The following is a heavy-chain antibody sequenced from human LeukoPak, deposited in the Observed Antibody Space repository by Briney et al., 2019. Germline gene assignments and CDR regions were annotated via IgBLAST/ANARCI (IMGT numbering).Heavy chain of an antibody. CDR2: IYNGGST. D-gene: IGHD4-17*01. Sequence: GGSLRLSCAASGFTVSSNYMSWVRQAPGEGLEWVSVIYNGGSTYYADSVKGRLTISRDNSKNTLYLQMNSLRAEDTAVYYCARDVHYGDYDYWGQGTLVTVSS. J-gene: IGHJ4*02. CDR1: GFTVSSNY. V-gene: IGHV3-66*01. CDR3: ARDVHYGDYDY.